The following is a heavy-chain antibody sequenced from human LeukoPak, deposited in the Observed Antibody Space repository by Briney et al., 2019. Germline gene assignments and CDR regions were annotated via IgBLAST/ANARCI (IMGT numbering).Heavy chain of an antibody. CDR3: ARDLWVVIPRQQLVVAELGY. D-gene: IGHD6-13*01. Sequence: ASVRVSCKASGYTFTSYGISWVRQAPGQGLEWMGWISAYNGNTNYARKLQGRVTMTTDTSTSTAYMELRSLRSDDTAVYYCARDLWVVIPRQQLVVAELGYWGQGTLVTVSS. V-gene: IGHV1-18*01. J-gene: IGHJ4*02. CDR2: ISAYNGNT. CDR1: GYTFTSYG.